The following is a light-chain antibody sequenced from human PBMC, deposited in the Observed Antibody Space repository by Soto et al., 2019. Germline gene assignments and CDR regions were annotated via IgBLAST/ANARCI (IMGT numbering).Light chain of an antibody. J-gene: IGKJ1*01. V-gene: IGKV1-5*01. Sequence: DIQMTQSPSTLSVSVGDRVTITCRASQSISSWLAWYQQKPGKAPKLLIYDASSLESGVPSRFSGSGSGTEFTLTISSLQPDDFATYYCQQYNSYSPFGQGTKVDIK. CDR2: DAS. CDR1: QSISSW. CDR3: QQYNSYSP.